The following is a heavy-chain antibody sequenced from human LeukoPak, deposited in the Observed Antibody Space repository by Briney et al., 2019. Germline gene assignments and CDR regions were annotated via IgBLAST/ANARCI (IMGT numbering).Heavy chain of an antibody. D-gene: IGHD3-10*01. J-gene: IGHJ4*02. CDR1: GFTFSSYS. V-gene: IGHV3-21*01. CDR2: ISSSSSYI. CDR3: ARDRYGSGSYSNAFDY. Sequence: PGGPLRLSCEASGFTFSSYSMNWVRQAPGKGLEWVSPISSSSSYIYYADSVKGRFTISRDNAKNSLYLQMNSLRAEDTAVYYCARDRYGSGSYSNAFDYWGQGTLVTVSS.